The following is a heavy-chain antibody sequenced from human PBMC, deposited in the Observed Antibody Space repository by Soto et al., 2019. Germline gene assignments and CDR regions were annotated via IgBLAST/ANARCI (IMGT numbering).Heavy chain of an antibody. CDR2: IYWDGIE. Sequence: QITLKESGPTLVKPTQTLTLTCTVSGFSLTTSGVGVGWIRQPPGKAPEGLALIYWDGIERYSPSLRSRLTSTMDTSKNPVVLTMTTMDPVDTATYSCAHSPCSGGTCYLFHHWGQGTPVIVSS. V-gene: IGHV2-5*02. CDR1: GFSLTTSGVG. CDR3: AHSPCSGGTCYLFHH. J-gene: IGHJ4*02. D-gene: IGHD2-15*01.